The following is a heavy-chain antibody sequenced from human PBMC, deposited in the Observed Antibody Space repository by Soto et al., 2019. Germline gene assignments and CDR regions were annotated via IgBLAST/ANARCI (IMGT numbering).Heavy chain of an antibody. CDR1: GGSISSSDYY. J-gene: IGHJ4*02. V-gene: IGHV4-30-4*01. D-gene: IGHD3-10*01. CDR2: ASYSGTS. Sequence: SETLSLTCPVSGGSISSSDYYWSWIRQPPGKGLEWIGYASYSGTSYYNPSLKSRVTISVDTSKNQFSLKLSSVTAADTAVYYCARVLSFYGSGSPFDYWGQGTLVTVSS. CDR3: ARVLSFYGSGSPFDY.